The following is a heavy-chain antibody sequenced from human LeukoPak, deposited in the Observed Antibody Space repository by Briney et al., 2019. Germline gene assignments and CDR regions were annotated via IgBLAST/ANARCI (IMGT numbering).Heavy chain of an antibody. CDR1: GITFGSYA. CDR3: ARDRSYSFFDY. Sequence: GRSLRLSCAASGITFGSYAMHWVRRAPGKGLEWVSAISYDGRDEFYADPVKGRFTVSRDNSKSTLYLQMNSLRPEDTAVYYCARDRSYSFFDYWGQGTLVTVSS. J-gene: IGHJ4*02. CDR2: ISYDGRDE. V-gene: IGHV3-30*04. D-gene: IGHD2-21*01.